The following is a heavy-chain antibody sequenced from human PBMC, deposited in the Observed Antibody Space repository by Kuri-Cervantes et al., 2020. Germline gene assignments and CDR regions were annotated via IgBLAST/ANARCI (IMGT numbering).Heavy chain of an antibody. CDR2: ISSDGSNK. V-gene: IGHV3-30*07. Sequence: LTCAASGFTFSSYAMSWVRQAPGKGLEWVAVISSDGSNKYYADSVKGRFTISRDNAKNSLFLQMNSLRAEDSAVYYCARDGGCSSANCFRNLGFDPWGQGTLVTVSS. D-gene: IGHD2-2*01. CDR3: ARDGGCSSANCFRNLGFDP. J-gene: IGHJ5*02. CDR1: GFTFSSYA.